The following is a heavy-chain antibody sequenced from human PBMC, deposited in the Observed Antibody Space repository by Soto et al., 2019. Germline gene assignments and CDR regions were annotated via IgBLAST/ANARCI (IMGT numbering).Heavy chain of an antibody. V-gene: IGHV1-3*01. CDR1: GYTFTSYA. CDR2: INAGNGNT. Sequence: ASVKVSCKASGYTFTSYAMHWVRQAPGQRLEWMGWINAGNGNTKYSQKFQGRVTITRDTSASTAYMELSSLRSEDTAVYYCARDYGDYAYYFDYWGQGTLVTVSS. CDR3: ARDYGDYAYYFDY. D-gene: IGHD4-17*01. J-gene: IGHJ4*02.